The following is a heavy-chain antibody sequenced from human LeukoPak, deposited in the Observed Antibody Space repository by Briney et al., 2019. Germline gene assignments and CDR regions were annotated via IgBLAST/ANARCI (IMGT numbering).Heavy chain of an antibody. V-gene: IGHV1-24*01. D-gene: IGHD6-19*01. CDR1: GYTLTELS. J-gene: IGHJ4*02. CDR3: ATGIAVAGPGGFFDY. Sequence: ASVKVSCKVSGYTLTELSMHWVRQAPGKGLEWMGGFDPEDGETIYAQKFQGRVTMTEDTSTDTAYMELSSLRSEDTAVYYCATGIAVAGPGGFFDYWGQGTLVTVSS. CDR2: FDPEDGET.